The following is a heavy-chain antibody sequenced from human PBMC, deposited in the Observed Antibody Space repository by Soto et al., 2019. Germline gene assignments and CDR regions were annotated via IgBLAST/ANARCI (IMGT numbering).Heavy chain of an antibody. D-gene: IGHD6-13*01. J-gene: IGHJ4*02. CDR1: GFTFSSYW. Sequence: EVQLVESGGGLVQPGGSLRLSCAASGFTFSSYWMHWVRQAPGKGLVWVSRINSDGSSTSYADSVKGRFTISRDTAKNTLYLQMNSRTAEDTAVYYCARERRVWSDFDYWGQGTLVTVSS. CDR3: ARERRVWSDFDY. V-gene: IGHV3-74*01. CDR2: INSDGSST.